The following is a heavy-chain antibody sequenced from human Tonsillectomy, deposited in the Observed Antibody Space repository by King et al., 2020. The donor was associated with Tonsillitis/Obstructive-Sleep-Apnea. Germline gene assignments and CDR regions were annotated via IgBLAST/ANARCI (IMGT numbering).Heavy chain of an antibody. J-gene: IGHJ2*01. CDR1: GYTFTSYD. CDR3: ARNPVLRFVEWLPHWYFDL. V-gene: IGHV1-8*01. Sequence: QLVQSGAEVKKPGASVKVSCKASGYTFTSYDINWVRQATGQGLEWMGWMNPNSGNTGYAQKFQGRVTMTRNTSISTAYMELSSLRSEDTAVYYCARNPVLRFVEWLPHWYFDLWGRGTLVTVSS. D-gene: IGHD3-3*01. CDR2: MNPNSGNT.